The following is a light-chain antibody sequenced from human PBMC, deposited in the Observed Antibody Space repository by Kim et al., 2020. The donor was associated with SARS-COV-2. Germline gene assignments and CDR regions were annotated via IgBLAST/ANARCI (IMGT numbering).Light chain of an antibody. CDR3: QQHTNWPLT. V-gene: IGKV3-11*01. CDR1: QSVSSY. Sequence: EIVLTQSPDTLSVSPGERATLSCRASQSVSSYLAWYQQKAGQAPRLLIYDASNRATGIPARFSGSGSGTDFTLTISSLEPEDFAVYYCQQHTNWPLTFGGGTKVDIK. J-gene: IGKJ4*01. CDR2: DAS.